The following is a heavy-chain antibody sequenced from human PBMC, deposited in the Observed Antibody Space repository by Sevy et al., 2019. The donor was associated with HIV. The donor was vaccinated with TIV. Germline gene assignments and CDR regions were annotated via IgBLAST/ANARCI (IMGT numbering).Heavy chain of an antibody. J-gene: IGHJ4*02. Sequence: EGSLRLSCKVSGFTFSSFWMQWVRQAPGKGLEWVANIRQDGNELYYVDSVKGRFTISRDNAKNALYLQMDGLRVEDTAVYHCAVRYFDLWGQGTLVTVSS. CDR3: AVRYFDL. CDR1: GFTFSSFW. CDR2: IRQDGNEL. V-gene: IGHV3-7*01.